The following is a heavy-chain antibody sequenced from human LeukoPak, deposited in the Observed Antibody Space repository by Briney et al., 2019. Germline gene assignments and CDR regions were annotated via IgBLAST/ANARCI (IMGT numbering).Heavy chain of an antibody. V-gene: IGHV3-48*04. D-gene: IGHD6-25*01. CDR1: GFTFSSYA. CDR3: ARDRRHFDY. Sequence: PGGSLRLSCAASGFTFSSYAMHWVRQAPGKGLEWVSYISSSSSTIYYADSVKGRFTISRDNAKNSLYLQMNSLRAEDTAVYYCARDRRHFDYWGQGTLVTVSS. CDR2: ISSSSSTI. J-gene: IGHJ4*02.